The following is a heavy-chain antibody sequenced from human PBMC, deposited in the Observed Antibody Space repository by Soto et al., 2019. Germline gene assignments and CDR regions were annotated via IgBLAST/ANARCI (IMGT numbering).Heavy chain of an antibody. Sequence: EVQLLESGGGLVQPGGSLRLSCAASGFTFSSYAMSWVRQAPGKGLEWVSAISGSGGSTYYADSVKGRFTISRDKSKNTLYLQMNSLRAEDTAVYYCAKDGPRGYCSGGSCGYWGQGTLVTVSS. CDR1: GFTFSSYA. CDR3: AKDGPRGYCSGGSCGY. V-gene: IGHV3-23*01. D-gene: IGHD2-15*01. CDR2: ISGSGGST. J-gene: IGHJ4*02.